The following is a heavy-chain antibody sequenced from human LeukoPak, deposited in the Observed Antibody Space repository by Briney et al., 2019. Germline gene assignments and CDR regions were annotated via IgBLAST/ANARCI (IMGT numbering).Heavy chain of an antibody. V-gene: IGHV3-23*01. Sequence: GGPLRLSCAASGFTFSSYAMSGVPQAPGMGLQWFSAISGSGGSTYYADSVKGRFTISRDNSKNTLYLQMNSLRAEDTAVYYCAKFGHRNQEAGITMVRGVTLGYWGQGTLVTVSS. J-gene: IGHJ4*02. CDR3: AKFGHRNQEAGITMVRGVTLGY. CDR1: GFTFSSYA. CDR2: ISGSGGST. D-gene: IGHD3-10*01.